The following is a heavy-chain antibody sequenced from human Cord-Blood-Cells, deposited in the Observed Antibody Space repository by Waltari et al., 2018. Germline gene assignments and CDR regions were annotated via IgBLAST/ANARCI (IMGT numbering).Heavy chain of an antibody. D-gene: IGHD6-19*01. CDR1: GGSISSYH. Sequence: QVQLQESGPGLVKPSETLSLTCTGSGGSISSYHWSLPRQPAGKGLEWIGRIYTSGSTNYNPSLKSRVTMSVDTSKNQFSLKLSSVTAADTAVYYCARSGYSSGWFDAFDIWGQGTMVTVSS. J-gene: IGHJ3*02. V-gene: IGHV4-4*07. CDR2: IYTSGST. CDR3: ARSGYSSGWFDAFDI.